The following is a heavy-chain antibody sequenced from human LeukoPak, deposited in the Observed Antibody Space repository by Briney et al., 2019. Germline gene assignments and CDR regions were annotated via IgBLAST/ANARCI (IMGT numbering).Heavy chain of an antibody. V-gene: IGHV3-48*03. CDR3: ARGGTYDILTGYY. CDR2: ISSSGSTI. CDR1: GFTFSSYE. J-gene: IGHJ4*02. Sequence: GGSLRLSCAASGFTFSSYEMNWVRQAPGKGLEWVSYISSSGSTIYYADSVKGRFTISRDIAKNSLYLQMNSLRAEDTAVYYCARGGTYDILTGYYWGQGTLVIVSS. D-gene: IGHD3-9*01.